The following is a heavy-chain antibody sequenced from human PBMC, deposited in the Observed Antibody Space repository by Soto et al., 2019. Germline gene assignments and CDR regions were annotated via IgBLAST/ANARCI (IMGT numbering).Heavy chain of an antibody. CDR3: ARGVGNYPWSFNS. V-gene: IGHV4-59*07. CDR1: GGSISDYF. CDR2: VYYTGNT. J-gene: IGHJ4*02. D-gene: IGHD3-16*02. Sequence: SDTLSLTCTVSGGSISDYFWSWIRQPPGKGLEWIGYVYYTGNTNSIPSLKSRVTISVDTSKNQFSLKLRSVTAADTAVYYCARGVGNYPWSFNSWGQGTLVTVSS.